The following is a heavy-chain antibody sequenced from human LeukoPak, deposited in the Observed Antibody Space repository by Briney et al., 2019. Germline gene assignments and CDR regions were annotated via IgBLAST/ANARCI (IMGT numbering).Heavy chain of an antibody. V-gene: IGHV3-7*01. J-gene: IGHJ4*02. CDR3: ARLAIVGTWFDD. Sequence: PGGSLRLSCAASGFTFSSYWMSWVRQTPGKGLEWVASIKEDGSVKYYVDSVKGRFSLSRDNAKNSMYLQLNSLRAEDTAVCYCARLAIVGTWFDDWGQGTLVTVSS. CDR1: GFTFSSYW. CDR2: IKEDGSVK. D-gene: IGHD1-26*01.